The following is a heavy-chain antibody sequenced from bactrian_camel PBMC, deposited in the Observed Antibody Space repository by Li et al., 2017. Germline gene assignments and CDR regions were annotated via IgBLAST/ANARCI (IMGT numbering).Heavy chain of an antibody. V-gene: IGHV3S6*01. CDR2: IASDGVP. CDR3: AFRRGQTYCSPRNVAGFPY. Sequence: QLVESGGGLVQPGGSLRLSCAASGFTFSNYWMYWVRQAPGKEGEGVAAIASDGVPDYADSVKGRFTISQDNAKNTLYLRMNGLKPEDTDVYYCAFRRGQTYCSPRNVAGFPYRGQGTQVTVS. D-gene: IGHD2*01. CDR1: GFTFSNYW. J-gene: IGHJ4*01.